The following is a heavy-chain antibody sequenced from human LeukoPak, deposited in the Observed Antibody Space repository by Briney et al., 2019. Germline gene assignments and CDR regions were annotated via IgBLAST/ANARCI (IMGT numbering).Heavy chain of an antibody. CDR3: ARADGYSPRDAFHI. CDR2: INPSGGST. J-gene: IGHJ3*02. CDR1: GYTFTSYY. Sequence: GASVKVSCKASGYTFTSYYIHWVRQAPGQGLEWMGIINPSGGSTTNAQNFQGRVTMTRDMSTSTVYMELRSLRSEDTAVYCCARADGYSPRDAFHIWGQGTMVTVSS. D-gene: IGHD5-24*01. V-gene: IGHV1-46*01.